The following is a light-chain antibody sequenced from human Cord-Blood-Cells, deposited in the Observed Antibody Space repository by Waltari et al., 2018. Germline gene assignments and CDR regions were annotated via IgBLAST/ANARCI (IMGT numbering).Light chain of an antibody. CDR1: SSNLGNNA. Sequence: QSVLTQPPSVSEAPRQRVTISCSGSSSNLGNNAVTCYQQLPGKAPKLLIYYDELLPSGVSDRFSGSKSGTSASLAISGLQSEDEADYYCAAWDDSLNGVVFGGGTKLTVL. V-gene: IGLV1-36*01. CDR3: AAWDDSLNGVV. J-gene: IGLJ2*01. CDR2: YDE.